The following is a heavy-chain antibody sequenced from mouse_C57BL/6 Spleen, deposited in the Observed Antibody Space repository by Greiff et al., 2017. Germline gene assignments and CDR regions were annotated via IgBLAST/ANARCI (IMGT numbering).Heavy chain of an antibody. CDR1: GYTFTSYW. D-gene: IGHD1-1*01. Sequence: QVQLQQSGAELAKPGASVKLSCKASGYTFTSYWMHWVKQRPGQGLEWIGYINPSSGYTKYNQKFKDKATLTADKSSSTAYMQLRSLTYEDYAVYYCERRTTVNFDYWGQGTTLTVSS. CDR2: INPSSGYT. J-gene: IGHJ2*01. CDR3: ERRTTVNFDY. V-gene: IGHV1-7*01.